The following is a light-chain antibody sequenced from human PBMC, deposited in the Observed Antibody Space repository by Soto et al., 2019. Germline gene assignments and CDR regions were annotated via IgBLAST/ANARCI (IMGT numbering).Light chain of an antibody. CDR3: TSHTTTTPFFV. V-gene: IGLV2-14*01. CDR2: EVS. Sequence: QSVLTQPASVSGSPGQSITMPCTGASSDLAAYKYVSWYQHHPGKAPKLIIYEVSHRPSGISNRFSGSKSGNTASLSVSGLRSEDEADYYCTSHTTTTPFFVFGGGTQLTVL. J-gene: IGLJ3*02. CDR1: SSDLAAYKY.